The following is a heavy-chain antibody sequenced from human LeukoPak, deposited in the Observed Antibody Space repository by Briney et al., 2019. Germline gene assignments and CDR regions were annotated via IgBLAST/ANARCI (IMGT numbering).Heavy chain of an antibody. Sequence: PGGSLRLSCAASGFTVSSNYMSWVRQAPGKGLEWVSIIYSGGSTYYADSVKGRFTISRDSSKNTLYLQMNSLRAEDTAVYYCARFSTIFGVDYWGQGTLVTVSS. J-gene: IGHJ4*02. CDR1: GFTVSSNY. V-gene: IGHV3-66*02. CDR2: IYSGGST. D-gene: IGHD3-3*01. CDR3: ARFSTIFGVDY.